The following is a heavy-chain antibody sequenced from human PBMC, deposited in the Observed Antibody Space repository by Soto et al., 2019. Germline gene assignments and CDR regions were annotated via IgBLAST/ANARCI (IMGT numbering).Heavy chain of an antibody. CDR1: GFTFSSFW. J-gene: IGHJ4*02. CDR3: VTKENTNNWFVGDY. CDR2: INGDGSRT. D-gene: IGHD1-1*01. V-gene: IGHV3-74*01. Sequence: EVQLVESGGGLVQPGGSLRLSCAASGFTFSSFWMHWVRQVPGKGLVWISRINGDGSRTDYADSVRGRFTISRDNAKNTLYLQMNSLRVEDTAVYYCVTKENTNNWFVGDYWGQGNLVTVSS.